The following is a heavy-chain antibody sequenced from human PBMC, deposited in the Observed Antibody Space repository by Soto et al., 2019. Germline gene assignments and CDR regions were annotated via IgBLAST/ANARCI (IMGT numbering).Heavy chain of an antibody. J-gene: IGHJ6*02. D-gene: IGHD1-1*01. CDR1: GYTLTELS. V-gene: IGHV1-24*01. CDR3: ATSRDWRGYYYYGMDV. Sequence: ASVKVSCKVSGYTLTELSMHWVRQAPGKGLEWMGGFDPEDGETIYAQKFQGRVTMTEGTSTDTAYMELSSLRSEDTAVYYCATSRDWRGYYYYGMDVWGQGTTVTVSS. CDR2: FDPEDGET.